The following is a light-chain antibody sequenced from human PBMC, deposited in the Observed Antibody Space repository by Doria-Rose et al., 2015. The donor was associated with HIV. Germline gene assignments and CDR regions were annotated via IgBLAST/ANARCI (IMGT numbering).Light chain of an antibody. V-gene: IGKV3-11*01. J-gene: IGKJ3*01. Sequence: PGERTTLSCRASQSVSSNLAWYQQKPGQAPRLLIYDASNRATGIPARLSGSGSGTDFTLTISSLEPEDFAVYFCQQRSNWPPIFTFGPGTKVDI. CDR3: QQRSNWPPIFT. CDR2: DAS. CDR1: QSVSSN.